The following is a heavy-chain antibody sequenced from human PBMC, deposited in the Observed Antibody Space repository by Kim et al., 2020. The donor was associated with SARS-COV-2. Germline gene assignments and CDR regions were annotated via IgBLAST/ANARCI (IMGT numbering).Heavy chain of an antibody. J-gene: IGHJ5*02. CDR3: ARVSGTNWFDP. Sequence: SETLSLTCTVSGGSINSGSFFWSWIRQPPGKGLEWIGYIFYRGSTKYNPSLKSRVTISLDTSKTHFSLELSSVTAADTAVYYCARVSGTNWFDPWGQGTLVTVSS. D-gene: IGHD3-10*01. CDR2: IFYRGST. CDR1: GGSINSGSFF. V-gene: IGHV4-61*01.